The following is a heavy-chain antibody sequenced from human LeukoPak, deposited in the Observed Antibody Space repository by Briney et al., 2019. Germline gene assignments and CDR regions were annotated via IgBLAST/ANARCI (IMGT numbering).Heavy chain of an antibody. Sequence: PGGSLRLSCAASGFTFSSYAMSWVRQAPGKGPEWVSSISGDGGSTYYADSVKGRFTISRDNSKNTLYLQMNSLRAEDTAVYYCARDRAVAGTRWFDPWGQGTLVTVSS. CDR3: ARDRAVAGTRWFDP. J-gene: IGHJ5*02. D-gene: IGHD6-19*01. CDR2: ISGDGGST. CDR1: GFTFSSYA. V-gene: IGHV3-23*01.